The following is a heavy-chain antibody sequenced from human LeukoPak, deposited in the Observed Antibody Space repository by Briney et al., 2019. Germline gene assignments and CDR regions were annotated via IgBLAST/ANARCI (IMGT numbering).Heavy chain of an antibody. CDR1: GFTFSSFA. CDR3: AKYRTTSAPPWNFDY. CDR2: IGGDSGGI. J-gene: IGHJ4*02. V-gene: IGHV3-23*01. D-gene: IGHD1-1*01. Sequence: GGSLRLSCAASGFTFSSFAMIWVRQAPGKGLEWVSVIGGDSGGIQYADSVKGRFTISRDNSKDALYLQMSSLRADDTAVYYCAKYRTTSAPPWNFDYWGQGTLVTVSS.